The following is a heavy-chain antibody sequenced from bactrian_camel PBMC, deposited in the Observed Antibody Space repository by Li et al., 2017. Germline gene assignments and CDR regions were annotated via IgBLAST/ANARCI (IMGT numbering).Heavy chain of an antibody. J-gene: IGHJ4*01. V-gene: IGHV3S10*01. Sequence: DVQLVESGGGSVQSGGSLRLSCAASGYTFSTGYMAWFRQAPGTEREGVAVIDTDGSTFYADSVAGRFTISQDNSKNTLSLQMNSLKPEDTAMYYCGRGQGTQVTVS. CDR3: G. CDR1: GYTFSTGY. CDR2: IDTDGST.